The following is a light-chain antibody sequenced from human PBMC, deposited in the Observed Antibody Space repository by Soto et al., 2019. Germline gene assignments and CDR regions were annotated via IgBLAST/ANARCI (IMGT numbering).Light chain of an antibody. CDR2: DAS. CDR1: QSISSSF. Sequence: EIVLRQSPGTLSLSAGERATLSCRASQSISSSFLAWYQQKVGQAPRLLIYDASSRATGIPDRFSGSGSGTDFTLTISRLEPEDFAVYYCQQYDSSPRTFGQGTRLEIK. CDR3: QQYDSSPRT. J-gene: IGKJ5*01. V-gene: IGKV3-20*01.